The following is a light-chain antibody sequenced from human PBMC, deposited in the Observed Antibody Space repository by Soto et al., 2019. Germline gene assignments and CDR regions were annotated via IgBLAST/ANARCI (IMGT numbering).Light chain of an antibody. CDR2: AAS. Sequence: DVHMTQSPSSLSASVVDRVTITCRASQSISSYLNWYQQKPGKAPKLLIYAASTLQSGVPSRFSGSGSGTDFTLTISCLQSEDFATYYCQKYYSYPQKFGQGTKVDIK. V-gene: IGKV1-39*01. J-gene: IGKJ1*01. CDR3: QKYYSYPQK. CDR1: QSISSY.